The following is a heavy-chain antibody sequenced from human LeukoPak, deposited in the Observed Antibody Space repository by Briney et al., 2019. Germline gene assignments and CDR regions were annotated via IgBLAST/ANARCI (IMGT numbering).Heavy chain of an antibody. CDR1: GGTFSSYA. J-gene: IGHJ4*02. D-gene: IGHD5-18*01. V-gene: IGHV1-69*05. Sequence: SVKVSCKASGGTFSSYAISWVRQAPGQGLEWMGGIIPIFGTANYAQKFQGRVTITTDESTSTAYMELSSLRSEDTAVYYCARNRGYSYGSFDYWGRGTLVTVSS. CDR3: ARNRGYSYGSFDY. CDR2: IIPIFGTA.